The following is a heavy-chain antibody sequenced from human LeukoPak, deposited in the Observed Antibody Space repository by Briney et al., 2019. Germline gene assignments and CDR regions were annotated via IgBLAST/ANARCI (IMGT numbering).Heavy chain of an antibody. CDR3: AREYYYDSSGSPGVDF. D-gene: IGHD3-22*01. J-gene: IGHJ4*02. V-gene: IGHV4-61*02. CDR2: IYTSGST. CDR1: GGSISSGSYY. Sequence: SETLSLTCTVSGGSISSGSYYWSWIRQPAGKELEWIGRIYTSGSTNYNPSLKSRVTISVDTSKNQFSLKLSSVTAADTAVYYCAREYYYDSSGSPGVDFWGQGTLVTVSS.